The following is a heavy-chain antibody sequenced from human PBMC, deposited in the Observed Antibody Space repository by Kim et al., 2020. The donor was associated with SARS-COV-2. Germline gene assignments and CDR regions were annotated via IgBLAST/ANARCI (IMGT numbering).Heavy chain of an antibody. J-gene: IGHJ6*02. CDR3: AKDMDVLRYCNGMDV. Sequence: GGSLRLSWAASGFTFDDYAMHWVRQAPGKGLEWVSGISWNSGSIGYADSVKGRFTISRDNAKNSLYLQMNSLRAEDTALYYCAKDMDVLRYCNGMDVWG. D-gene: IGHD3-9*01. CDR2: ISWNSGSI. V-gene: IGHV3-9*01. CDR1: GFTFDDYA.